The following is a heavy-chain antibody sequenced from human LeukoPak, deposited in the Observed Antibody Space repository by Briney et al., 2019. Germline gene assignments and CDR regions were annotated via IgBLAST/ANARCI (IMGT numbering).Heavy chain of an antibody. J-gene: IGHJ4*02. Sequence: SVGSLRLSCVASGFTFDDYAMYWVRQAPGKGLEWVSLITGNGGITSYGDSVKGRFTVSRDNSKNSLYLQMNSLRTEDSALYYCAKGRGFDYWGQGTLVTVSS. CDR1: GFTFDDYA. V-gene: IGHV3-43*02. CDR3: AKGRGFDY. CDR2: ITGNGGIT.